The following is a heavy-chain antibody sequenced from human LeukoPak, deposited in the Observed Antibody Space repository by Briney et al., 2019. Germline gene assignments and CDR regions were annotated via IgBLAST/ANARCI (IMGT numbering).Heavy chain of an antibody. CDR1: GFTFSSYG. V-gene: IGHV3-30*02. CDR2: IRYDGSNK. J-gene: IGHJ6*03. Sequence: PGGSLRLSCAASGFTFSSYGMHWVRQAPGKGLEWVAFIRYDGSNKYYADSVKGRFTISRDNSKNTLYLQMNSLRAEDTAVYYCAKDLVVVVPARPYYYYYYMDVWGKGTTVTISS. D-gene: IGHD2-2*01. CDR3: AKDLVVVVPARPYYYYYYMDV.